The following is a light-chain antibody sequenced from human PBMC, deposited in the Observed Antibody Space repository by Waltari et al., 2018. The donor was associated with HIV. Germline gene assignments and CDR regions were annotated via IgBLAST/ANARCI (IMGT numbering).Light chain of an antibody. CDR1: QDVSNY. J-gene: IGKJ4*01. V-gene: IGKV1-16*02. CDR3: QKYRAYPLT. Sequence: DIQLTQSPSSLSASVGDRVTITCRASQDVSNYLAWFHQTPGEPPKSLISAASSLQSGVPSKFSGSGSGTHFALTISSLQPEDFATYDCQKYRAYPLTFGGGTNVE. CDR2: AAS.